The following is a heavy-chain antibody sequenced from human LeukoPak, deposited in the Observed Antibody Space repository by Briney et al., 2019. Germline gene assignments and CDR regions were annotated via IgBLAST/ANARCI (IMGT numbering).Heavy chain of an antibody. CDR1: GYTFTSYA. CDR2: INTGNGNT. V-gene: IGHV1-3*03. CDR3: ARDNTYGNYYYYMDV. Sequence: ASVKVSCKASGYTFTSYAMHWVRQAPGQRLEWMGWINTGNGNTKYSQEFQGRVTITRDTSASTAYMELSSLRSEDMAVYYCARDNTYGNYYYYMDVWGKGTTVTVSS. J-gene: IGHJ6*03. D-gene: IGHD5-18*01.